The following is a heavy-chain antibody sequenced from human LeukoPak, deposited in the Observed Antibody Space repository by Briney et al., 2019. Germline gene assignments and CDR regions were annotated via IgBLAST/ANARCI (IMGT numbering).Heavy chain of an antibody. CDR3: ARGGDDFWSGPMDV. J-gene: IGHJ6*02. CDR2: INPNSGGT. D-gene: IGHD3-3*01. Sequence: ASVKVSCKASGYTFTGYYMHWARQAPGQGLEWMGWINPNSGGTNYAQKFQGRVTMTRDTSISTAYMELSRLRSHDTAVYYCARGGDDFWSGPMDVWGQGTTVTVSS. V-gene: IGHV1-2*02. CDR1: GYTFTGYY.